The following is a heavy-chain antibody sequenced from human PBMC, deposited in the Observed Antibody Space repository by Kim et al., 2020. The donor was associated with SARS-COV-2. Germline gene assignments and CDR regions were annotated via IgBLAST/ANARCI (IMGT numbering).Heavy chain of an antibody. CDR2: IRSKAYGGTT. V-gene: IGHV3-49*04. Sequence: GGSLRHSCTASGFTFGDYAMSWVRQAPGKGLEWVGFIRSKAYGGTTEYAASVKGRFTISRDDSKSIAYLQMNSLKTEDTAVYYCAGPYYMDVWGKGTTVT. J-gene: IGHJ6*03. CDR3: AGPYYMDV. CDR1: GFTFGDYA.